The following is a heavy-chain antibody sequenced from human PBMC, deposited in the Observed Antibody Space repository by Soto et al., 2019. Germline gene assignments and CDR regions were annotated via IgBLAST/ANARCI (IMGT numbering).Heavy chain of an antibody. CDR1: GGTFSSYA. CDR3: AGPIGPDAFDI. Sequence: ASVKVSCKASGGTFSSYAISWVRQAPGQGLEWMGGIIPIFGTANYAQKFQGRVTITADESTSTAYMELSSLRSEDTAVYYCAGPIGPDAFDIWGQGTMVTVSS. J-gene: IGHJ3*02. V-gene: IGHV1-69*13. CDR2: IIPIFGTA.